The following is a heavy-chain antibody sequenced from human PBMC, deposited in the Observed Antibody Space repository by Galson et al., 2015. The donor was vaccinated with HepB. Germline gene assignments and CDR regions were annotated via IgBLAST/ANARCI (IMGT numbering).Heavy chain of an antibody. Sequence: TLSLTCIVSGDSIRSGTFYWVWIRQSPGKGLEWIGSVSYSGRPDYSPSLKSRVTIAVDTSENLFSLNLPSVTAADTALYYCVRHDFWSGYYEFPYYFASWGQGTLLSVSS. CDR3: VRHDFWSGYYEFPYYFAS. V-gene: IGHV4-39*01. CDR1: GDSIRSGTFY. CDR2: VSYSGRP. J-gene: IGHJ4*02. D-gene: IGHD3-3*01.